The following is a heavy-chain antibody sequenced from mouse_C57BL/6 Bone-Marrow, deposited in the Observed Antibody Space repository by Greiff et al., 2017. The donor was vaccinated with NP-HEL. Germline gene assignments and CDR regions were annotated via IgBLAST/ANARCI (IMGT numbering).Heavy chain of an antibody. D-gene: IGHD1-1*01. CDR2: IDPSDSYT. J-gene: IGHJ2*01. CDR3: AREHYYGSPYYFDY. CDR1: GYTFTSYW. V-gene: IGHV1-69*01. Sequence: QVQLQQPGAELVMPGASVKLSCKASGYTFTSYWMHWVKQRPGQGLEWIGEIDPSDSYTNYNQKFKGKSTLTVDKSFSTAYMQLSSLTSEDSAVYYCAREHYYGSPYYFDYWGQGTTLTVSS.